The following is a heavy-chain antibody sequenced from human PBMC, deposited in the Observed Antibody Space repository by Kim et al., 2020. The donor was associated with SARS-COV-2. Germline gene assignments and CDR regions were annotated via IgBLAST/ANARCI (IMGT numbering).Heavy chain of an antibody. Sequence: GGSLRLSCAASGFTFSSYWMNWVRQAPGKGLVWVACIAPDGSTTDYADSAEGRFTISSNNDKNTLYLQVNSLRAADTAVYYCIRATLYGTTGNSFDYWGPGTVVTVSS. CDR2: IAPDGSTT. CDR3: IRATLYGTTGNSFDY. CDR1: GFTFSSYW. D-gene: IGHD2-8*01. V-gene: IGHV3-74*01. J-gene: IGHJ4*03.